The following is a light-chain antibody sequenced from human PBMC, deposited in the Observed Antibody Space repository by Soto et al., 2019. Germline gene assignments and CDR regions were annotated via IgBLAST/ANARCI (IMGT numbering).Light chain of an antibody. CDR1: QSVSSY. J-gene: IGKJ5*01. V-gene: IGKV3-11*01. Sequence: EIVLTQSPATLSLSPGERATLSCRASQSVSSYLAWYQQKPGQAPRLLIYDASNRATGIPARLSGSGSGTDFTLTISSLETEDFAVDYCQQRSNWPSITFGQGTRLEIK. CDR2: DAS. CDR3: QQRSNWPSIT.